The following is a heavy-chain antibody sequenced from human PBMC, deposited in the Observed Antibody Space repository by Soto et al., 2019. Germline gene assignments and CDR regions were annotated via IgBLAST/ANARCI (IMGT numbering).Heavy chain of an antibody. J-gene: IGHJ4*02. Sequence: EVQLLESGGGLVQPGGSLRLSCAASGFTFSSYAMSWVRQAPGKGLEWVSAISGSGGSTYYADSVKGRFTISRDNSKNTLYLQMNCLRAEDTAVYYCEKNGQWLATWEDYWGQGTLVTVSS. D-gene: IGHD6-19*01. CDR2: ISGSGGST. V-gene: IGHV3-23*01. CDR3: EKNGQWLATWEDY. CDR1: GFTFSSYA.